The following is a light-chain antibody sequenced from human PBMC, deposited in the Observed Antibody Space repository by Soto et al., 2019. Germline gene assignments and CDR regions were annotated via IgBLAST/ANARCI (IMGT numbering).Light chain of an antibody. J-gene: IGLJ2*01. CDR2: EVS. CDR3: SSYAGSNHVV. Sequence: QSVLTQPPSASGSPGQSVTISCTGTSSDVGGYNYVSWYQQHPGKAPKLMIYEVSKRPSGVPDRFSGSKSGNTASLTVSGRQAEDDADYYCSSYAGSNHVVFGGGTKVTV. V-gene: IGLV2-8*01. CDR1: SSDVGGYNY.